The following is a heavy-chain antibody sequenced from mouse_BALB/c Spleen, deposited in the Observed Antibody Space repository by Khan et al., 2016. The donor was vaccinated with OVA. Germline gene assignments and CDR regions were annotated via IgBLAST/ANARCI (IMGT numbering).Heavy chain of an antibody. CDR2: IWSDGTT. V-gene: IGHV2-2*01. D-gene: IGHD2-14*01. CDR1: GFSLTTYG. J-gene: IGHJ3*01. CDR3: ARNSYMYDFTY. Sequence: QVQLKQSGPGLVLPSQSLSITCTVTGFSLTTYGIHWVRQSPGKGLEWLGVIWSDGTTDFNAAFISRMSISTDNSKSQVFFKVNSLQPDDTAMYYCARNSYMYDFTYWGQGTLVTVSA.